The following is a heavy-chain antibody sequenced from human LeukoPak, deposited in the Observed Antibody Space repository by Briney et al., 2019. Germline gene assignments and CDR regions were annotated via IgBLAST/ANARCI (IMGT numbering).Heavy chain of an antibody. CDR2: ITSNGGST. CDR1: GFTFSLYA. V-gene: IGHV3-64*04. Sequence: GGSLRLSCSASGFTFSLYAMHWVRQAPGRGLEYVSAITSNGGSTYYADSVKGRFTISRDNSKNTLYLQMNSLRDEDTAVYYCARDFGGLDGDGLDSWGQGTLVSVSS. J-gene: IGHJ4*02. CDR3: ARDFGGLDGDGLDS. D-gene: IGHD4-17*01.